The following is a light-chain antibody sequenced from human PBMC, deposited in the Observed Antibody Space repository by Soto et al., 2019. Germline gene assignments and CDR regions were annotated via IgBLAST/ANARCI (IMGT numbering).Light chain of an antibody. CDR2: DAS. J-gene: IGKJ5*01. Sequence: LTQSPSFLSASVGDRVAITCRASQGISSYLAWYQQKPGQAPRLLIYDASNRAPGIPARFSGSGSGTDFTLTISSLEPDDFVVYYCQQRSSWPRITFGQGTRLEIK. CDR3: QQRSSWPRIT. CDR1: QGISSY. V-gene: IGKV3-11*01.